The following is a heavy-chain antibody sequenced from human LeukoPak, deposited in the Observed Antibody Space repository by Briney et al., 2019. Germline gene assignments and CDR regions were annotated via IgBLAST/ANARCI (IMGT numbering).Heavy chain of an antibody. D-gene: IGHD3-9*01. CDR3: ARIILRYFDWLEV. V-gene: IGHV4-39*01. J-gene: IGHJ4*02. CDR2: IYFNGNI. CDR1: GGSIRSNNHY. Sequence: SETLSLTCAVSGGSIRSNNHYWGWIRQPPGKGLEWIGNIYFNGNIAYNPSLQSRVTISVDTSKNQFSLRLNSVTAADTAVYYCARIILRYFDWLEVWGQGTLVTVSS.